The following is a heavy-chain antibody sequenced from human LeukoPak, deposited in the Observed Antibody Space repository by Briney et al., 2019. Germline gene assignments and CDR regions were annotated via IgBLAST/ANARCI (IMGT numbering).Heavy chain of an antibody. J-gene: IGHJ4*02. Sequence: GGSLRLSCAASGLTFSNYWMHWIRQAPGKGLVWVSRINTDGSSTRYADSVKGRFTISRDNAKNSLYLQMNSLRAEDTAVYYCARDHDWNYKVDYFDYWGQGTLVTVSS. V-gene: IGHV3-74*01. CDR1: GLTFSNYW. D-gene: IGHD1-7*01. CDR3: ARDHDWNYKVDYFDY. CDR2: INTDGSST.